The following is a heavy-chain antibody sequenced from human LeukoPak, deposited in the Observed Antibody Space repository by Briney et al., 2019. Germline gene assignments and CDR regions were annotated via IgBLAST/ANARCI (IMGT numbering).Heavy chain of an antibody. D-gene: IGHD5-18*01. CDR2: ISGSGGST. Sequence: GGSLRLSCAASGFTFSSYAMSWVRQAPGKGLEWVSAISGSGGSTYYADSVKGRFTISRDNSKNTLYLQMNSLRAEDTAVYYCAEDQRKYSYFDYWGQGTLVTVSS. J-gene: IGHJ4*02. V-gene: IGHV3-23*01. CDR1: GFTFSSYA. CDR3: AEDQRKYSYFDY.